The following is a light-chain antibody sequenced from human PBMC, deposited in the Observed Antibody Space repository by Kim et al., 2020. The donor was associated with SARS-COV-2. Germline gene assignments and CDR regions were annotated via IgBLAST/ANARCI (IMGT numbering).Light chain of an antibody. V-gene: IGKV1-39*01. CDR1: QSISSY. Sequence: SVGDRVNITCRASQSISSYLNWYQQKPGKAPKLLIYAASSLQSGVPSRFSGSGSGTDFTLTISSLQPEDFATYYCQQSYSTPHLTFGGGTKVDIK. CDR2: AAS. CDR3: QQSYSTPHLT. J-gene: IGKJ4*01.